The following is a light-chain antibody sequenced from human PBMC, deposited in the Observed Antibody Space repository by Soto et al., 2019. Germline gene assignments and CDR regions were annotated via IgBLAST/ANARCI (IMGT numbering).Light chain of an antibody. Sequence: SYELTQPPSVSVSPGQTASITCSGDKLGNKYACWYQQKPDQSPVLVIYQDSKRPSGIPERFAGSNSGNTATLTISGTQAMDEADYYCQTWDSSTVVFGGGTKLTVL. CDR2: QDS. J-gene: IGLJ2*01. CDR1: KLGNKY. V-gene: IGLV3-1*01. CDR3: QTWDSSTVV.